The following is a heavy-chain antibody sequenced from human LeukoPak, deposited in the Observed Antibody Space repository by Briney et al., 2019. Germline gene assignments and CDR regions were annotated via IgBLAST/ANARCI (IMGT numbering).Heavy chain of an antibody. CDR2: INPSGGST. V-gene: IGHV1-46*03. Sequence: GASVKVSCKASGYTFTSYYMHWVRQAPGQGLEWMGIINPSGGSTSYAQKFQGRVTMTRDTSINTAYMELSRLRSDDTAVYYCAAREGVTWGQGTLVTVSS. D-gene: IGHD2-21*01. CDR3: AAREGVT. CDR1: GYTFTSYY. J-gene: IGHJ5*02.